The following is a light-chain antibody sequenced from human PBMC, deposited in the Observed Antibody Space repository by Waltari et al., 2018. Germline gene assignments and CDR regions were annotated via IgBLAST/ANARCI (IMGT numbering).Light chain of an antibody. CDR1: SRAVVRHHH. V-gene: IGLV2-14*03. CDR3: HSFTSSTTWV. Sequence: QSALTQPASVSGSLGQSITISSTGTSRAVVRHHHVSWYQHHPGKAPKLIIHDVSVRPSGVSTRFSGSKSGNTASLTISGLQADDETEYYCHSFTSSTTWVFGGGTKVTVL. J-gene: IGLJ3*02. CDR2: DVS.